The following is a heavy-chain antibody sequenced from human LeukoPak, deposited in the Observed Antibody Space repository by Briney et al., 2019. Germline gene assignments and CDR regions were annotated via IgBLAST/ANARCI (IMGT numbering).Heavy chain of an antibody. D-gene: IGHD6-19*01. CDR1: GYSFTSYW. CDR3: ARHQGGIVAGTLMGYFQH. CDR2: IYPGDSDT. V-gene: IGHV5-51*01. Sequence: GESLKISCKGSGYSFTSYWIGWVRQMPGKGLEWMGIIYPGDSDTRYSPSFQGQVTISADKSISTAYLQWSSLKASDTAMYYCARHQGGIVAGTLMGYFQHWGQGTLVTVSS. J-gene: IGHJ1*01.